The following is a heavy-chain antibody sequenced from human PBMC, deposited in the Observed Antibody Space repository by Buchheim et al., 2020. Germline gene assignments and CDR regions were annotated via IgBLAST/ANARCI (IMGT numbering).Heavy chain of an antibody. CDR2: IIPILGIA. J-gene: IGHJ6*02. CDR3: ARGGPPGCSSTSCYLGMDV. V-gene: IGHV1-69*02. Sequence: QVQLVQSGAEVKKPGSSVKVSCKASGGTFSSYTISWVRQAPGQGLEWMGRIIPILGIANYAQKFQGRVTITADESTSTAYMELSSLRSEDTAVYYCARGGPPGCSSTSCYLGMDVWGQGTT. D-gene: IGHD2-2*01. CDR1: GGTFSSYT.